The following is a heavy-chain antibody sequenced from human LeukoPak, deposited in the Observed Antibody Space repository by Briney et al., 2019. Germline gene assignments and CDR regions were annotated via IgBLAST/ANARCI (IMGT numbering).Heavy chain of an antibody. J-gene: IGHJ5*02. V-gene: IGHV4-4*08. CDR2: IYPSGST. Sequence: SETLSLTCTVSGASMSSHYWSWIRQPPGKGLEWIGSIYPSGSTFYNPSLKSRVTISVDTSKNQFSLRLSSVTAADTAVYYCARSYASSWYWNWFDPWGQGTLVTVSS. CDR3: ARSYASSWYWNWFDP. D-gene: IGHD6-13*01. CDR1: GASMSSHY.